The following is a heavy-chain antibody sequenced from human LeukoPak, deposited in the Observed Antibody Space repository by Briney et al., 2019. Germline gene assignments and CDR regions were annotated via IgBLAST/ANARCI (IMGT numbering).Heavy chain of an antibody. J-gene: IGHJ6*02. CDR1: GYTFTSYG. D-gene: IGHD6-6*01. Sequence: ASLKVSCKASGYTFTSYGISWVRQAPGQGLEWMGWISAYNGNTNYAQKLQGRVTMTTDTSTSTAYMELRSLRSDDTAVDYCARYSSSSLFFYGMDVWGQGTTVTVSS. V-gene: IGHV1-18*01. CDR2: ISAYNGNT. CDR3: ARYSSSSLFFYGMDV.